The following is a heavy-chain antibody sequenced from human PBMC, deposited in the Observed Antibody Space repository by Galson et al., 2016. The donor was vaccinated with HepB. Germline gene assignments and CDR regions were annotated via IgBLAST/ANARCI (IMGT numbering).Heavy chain of an antibody. CDR1: GFTFSSYA. V-gene: IGHV3-23*01. CDR2: ISGSGGST. Sequence: SPRLSCAASGFTFSSYAMTWVRQAPGKGLEWVSAISGSGGSTYYADSVKGRFTISRDNSKNSLYLQMNSLRAEDTAVYYCAKSINIRWYSQDVLTYAMDVWGKGTTVTVSS. J-gene: IGHJ6*03. CDR3: AKSINIRWYSQDVLTYAMDV. D-gene: IGHD6-13*01.